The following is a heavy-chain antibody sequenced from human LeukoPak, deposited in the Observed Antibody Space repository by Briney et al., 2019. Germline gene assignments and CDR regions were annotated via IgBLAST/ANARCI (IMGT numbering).Heavy chain of an antibody. CDR2: IYSGGST. J-gene: IGHJ6*03. V-gene: IGHV3-66*01. CDR1: GFTVSSNY. D-gene: IGHD4-17*01. CDR3: ARVRAVTTSYYMDV. Sequence: PGGSLRLSCAASGFTVSSNYMSWVRHAPGKGLEGVSVIYSGGSTYYADYVKGRFTISRDNSKNTLYLQMNSLRAEDTAVYYCARVRAVTTSYYMDVWGKGTTVTISS.